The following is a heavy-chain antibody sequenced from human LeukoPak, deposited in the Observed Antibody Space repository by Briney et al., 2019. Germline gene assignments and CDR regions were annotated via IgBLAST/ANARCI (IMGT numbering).Heavy chain of an antibody. CDR2: ISGGGGST. Sequence: GSLRLSCAASGFTFSSYAMSWVRQAPGKGPEWVSGISGGGGSTYYADSVKGRFTISRQNYKNTLYLHMHSQRRGDGAVYYCARSQYDFWSGYWYWGQGTLVTVSS. J-gene: IGHJ4*02. D-gene: IGHD3-3*01. CDR1: GFTFSSYA. V-gene: IGHV3-23*01. CDR3: ARSQYDFWSGYWY.